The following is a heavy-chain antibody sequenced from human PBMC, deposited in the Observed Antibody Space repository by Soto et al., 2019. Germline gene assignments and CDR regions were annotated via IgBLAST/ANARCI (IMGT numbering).Heavy chain of an antibody. CDR3: ARHYNGQKRWSDFLGVAFDI. D-gene: IGHD3-10*01. Sequence: SETLSITCTVSGGSISSYYWSWIRQPPGKGLEWIGYIYYSGSTNYNPSLKSRVTISVDTSKNQFSLKLSSVTAADTAVYYCARHYNGQKRWSDFLGVAFDIWGQGTMVPVSS. J-gene: IGHJ3*02. V-gene: IGHV4-59*08. CDR2: IYYSGST. CDR1: GGSISSYY.